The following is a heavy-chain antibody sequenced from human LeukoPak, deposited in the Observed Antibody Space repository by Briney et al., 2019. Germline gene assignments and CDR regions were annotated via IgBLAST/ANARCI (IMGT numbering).Heavy chain of an antibody. CDR1: GGSISSSTYY. V-gene: IGHV4-61*02. Sequence: SETLSLTCTVSGGSISSSTYYWSWIRQPAGKGLEWIGRIHSSGSTNYYPSLKSRVTMSVDTSKNQFSLILSSVTAADTAVYYCTRGPGGYWGQGTLVTVSS. CDR2: IHSSGST. D-gene: IGHD4-23*01. CDR3: TRGPGGY. J-gene: IGHJ4*02.